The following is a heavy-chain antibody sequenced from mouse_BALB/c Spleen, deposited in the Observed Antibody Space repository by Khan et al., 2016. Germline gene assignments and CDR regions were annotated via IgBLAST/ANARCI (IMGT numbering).Heavy chain of an antibody. CDR3: TRHYYGSSFWFAY. J-gene: IGHJ3*01. CDR2: INSAGNDT. CDR1: EYEFPSHD. D-gene: IGHD1-1*01. Sequence: EVELVESGGGLVQPGESLKLSCESNEYEFPSHDMSWVRKTPEKRLEMVAAINSAGNDTYYPDTMERRFIISRDNTKTTLYLQINSLSSENTALYYCTRHYYGSSFWFAYWGQGTLVTVSA. V-gene: IGHV5-2*01.